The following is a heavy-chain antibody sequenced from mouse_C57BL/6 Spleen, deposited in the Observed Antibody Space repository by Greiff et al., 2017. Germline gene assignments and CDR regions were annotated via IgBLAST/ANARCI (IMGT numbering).Heavy chain of an antibody. CDR1: GYTFTDYY. CDR3: ARQAESIYYYGSSPYFDV. Sequence: QVQLQQSGPELVKPGASVKISCKASGYTFTDYYINWVKQRPGQGLEWIGWIYPGSGNTKYNEKFKGKATLTVDTSSSTAYMQLSSLTSEDSAVYFCARQAESIYYYGSSPYFDVWGTGTTVTVSS. J-gene: IGHJ1*03. D-gene: IGHD1-1*01. V-gene: IGHV1-84*01. CDR2: IYPGSGNT.